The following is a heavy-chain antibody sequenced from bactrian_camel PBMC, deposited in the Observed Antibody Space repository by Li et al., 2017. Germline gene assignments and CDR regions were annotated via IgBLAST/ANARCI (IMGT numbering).Heavy chain of an antibody. CDR1: AYNFRLYC. Sequence: HVQLVESGGGLVQPGGSLRLSCAASAYNFRLYCMGWFRQGPGKEREWVATIDTAGTASFADSVKDRFTISRDNAKNTLYLQMYSLNPEDTAMYYCAAGSLQYGGTWGCQYPYWGQGTQVTVS. J-gene: IGHJ4*01. D-gene: IGHD6*01. CDR2: IDTAGTA. CDR3: AAGSLQYGGTWGCQYPY. V-gene: IGHV3S53*01.